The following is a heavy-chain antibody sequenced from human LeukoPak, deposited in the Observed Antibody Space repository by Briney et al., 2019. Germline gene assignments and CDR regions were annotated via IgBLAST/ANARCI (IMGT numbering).Heavy chain of an antibody. J-gene: IGHJ4*02. D-gene: IGHD1-26*01. CDR1: GGSFSGYY. CDR2: INHSGST. CDR3: AGLVGATRTFDY. Sequence: SETLSLTCAVYGGSFSGYYWRWIRQPPGKGLEWIGEINHSGSTNYNPSLKSRVTISLDTSKNQFSLKLSSVTAADTAVYYCAGLVGATRTFDYWGQGTLVTVSS. V-gene: IGHV4-34*01.